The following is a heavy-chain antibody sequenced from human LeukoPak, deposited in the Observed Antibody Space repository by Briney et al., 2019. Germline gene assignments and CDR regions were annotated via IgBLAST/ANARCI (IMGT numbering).Heavy chain of an antibody. CDR1: GGSISSYY. D-gene: IGHD5-12*01. J-gene: IGHJ4*02. CDR3: ARIHSGYDPPYFDY. CDR2: IYYSGST. Sequence: PSETLSLTCTVSGGSISSYYWSWIRQPPGKGLEWIGYIYYSGSTNYNPSLKSRVTISVDTSKNQLSLKLSSVTAADTAVYYCARIHSGYDPPYFDYWGQGTLVTVSS. V-gene: IGHV4-59*01.